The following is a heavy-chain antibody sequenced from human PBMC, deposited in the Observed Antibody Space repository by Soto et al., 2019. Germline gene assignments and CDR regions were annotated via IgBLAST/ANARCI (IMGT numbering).Heavy chain of an antibody. J-gene: IGHJ6*02. D-gene: IGHD2-15*01. CDR1: GGSISSGDYY. Sequence: PSETLSLTCTVSGGSISSGDYYWSWIRQPPGKGLEWIGYIYYSGSTYYNPSLKSRVTISVDTSKNQFSLKLSSVTAADTAVYYCARDSTPHCSGGSCDSGYYYYGMDVWGQGTTVTVSS. CDR3: ARDSTPHCSGGSCDSGYYYYGMDV. CDR2: IYYSGST. V-gene: IGHV4-30-4*01.